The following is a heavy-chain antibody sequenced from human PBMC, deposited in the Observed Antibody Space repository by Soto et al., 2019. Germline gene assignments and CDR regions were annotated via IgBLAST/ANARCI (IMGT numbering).Heavy chain of an antibody. CDR2: IHSGGST. D-gene: IGHD3-10*01. V-gene: IGHV3-53*02. Sequence: EVQLVETGGGLIQPGGSLRLSCAASGFTVSSNYMNWVRQAPGKGLEWVSVIHSGGSTYYADSVKGRFTISRDNSKNTLYLQMDSLGAEDTAVYYCARAAYFYYGMDVWGQGTTVTVSS. CDR3: ARAAYFYYGMDV. CDR1: GFTVSSNY. J-gene: IGHJ6*02.